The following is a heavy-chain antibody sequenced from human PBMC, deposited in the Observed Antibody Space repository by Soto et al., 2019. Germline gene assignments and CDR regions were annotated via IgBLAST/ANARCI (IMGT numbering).Heavy chain of an antibody. Sequence: GGSLRLSCAASGFTFSNAWMSWVRQAPGKGLEWVGRIKSKTDGGTTDYAAPGKGRFTISRDDSKNSLYLQMNSLKTEDTAVYYCTPEYCGGDCYLAFDIWGQGTMVTVSS. D-gene: IGHD2-21*01. CDR2: IKSKTDGGTT. CDR3: TPEYCGGDCYLAFDI. CDR1: GFTFSNAW. J-gene: IGHJ3*02. V-gene: IGHV3-15*01.